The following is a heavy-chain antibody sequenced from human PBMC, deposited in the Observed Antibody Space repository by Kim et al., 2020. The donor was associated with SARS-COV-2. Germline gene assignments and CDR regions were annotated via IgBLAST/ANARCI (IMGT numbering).Heavy chain of an antibody. V-gene: IGHV3-48*02. J-gene: IGHJ4*02. Sequence: GGSLRLSCAASGFTFSSYSMNWVRQAPGKGLEWVSYISSSSTIYYADSVKGRFTISRDNAKNSLYLQMNSLRDEDTAVYYCARGSPTLLIAAAGPFDYWGQGTLVTVSS. CDR2: ISSSSTI. D-gene: IGHD6-13*01. CDR3: ARGSPTLLIAAAGPFDY. CDR1: GFTFSSYS.